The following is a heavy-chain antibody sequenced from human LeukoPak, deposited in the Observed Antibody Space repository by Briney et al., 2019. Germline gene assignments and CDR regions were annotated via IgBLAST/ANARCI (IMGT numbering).Heavy chain of an antibody. CDR2: IYYSGST. CDR1: GGSIGSHQ. D-gene: IGHD3-9*01. CDR3: AREHYDILTGLYIDAFDI. J-gene: IGHJ3*02. V-gene: IGHV4-59*11. Sequence: SETLSLTCTVSGGSIGSHQWSWIRQPPGKGLEWIGYIYYSGSTNYNPSLKSRVTISVDTSKNQFSLKLSSVTAADTAVYYCAREHYDILTGLYIDAFDIWGPGTRVTVSS.